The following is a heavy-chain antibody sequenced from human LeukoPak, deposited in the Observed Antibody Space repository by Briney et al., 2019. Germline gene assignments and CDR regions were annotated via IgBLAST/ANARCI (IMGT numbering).Heavy chain of an antibody. CDR3: AKDLFGGSDD. V-gene: IGHV3-74*01. CDR2: IDSDGSIT. D-gene: IGHD3-10*01. J-gene: IGHJ4*02. Sequence: GGSLRLSCAASGFTFSNYWMHWVRQAPGKGLLWVSRIDSDGSITTYADSVKGRFTIFRDNAKNTLYLQMNSLRVEDTAVYYCAKDLFGGSDDWGQGTLVTVSS. CDR1: GFTFSNYW.